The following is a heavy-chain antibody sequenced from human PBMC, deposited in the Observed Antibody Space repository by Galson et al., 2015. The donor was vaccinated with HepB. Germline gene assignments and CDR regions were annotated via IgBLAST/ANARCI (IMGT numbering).Heavy chain of an antibody. D-gene: IGHD3-9*01. J-gene: IGHJ6*03. Sequence: SLRLSCATSGFTFGDYAMSWFRQAPGKGLECIGFIESEAYGGTTEYAASVKGRFTISRDDSISIAYLQMNSLKTEDTAVYYCTREERETGYDFLTGFRQRPYYYYYMDVWGKGTTVTVSS. CDR1: GFTFGDYA. CDR3: TREERETGYDFLTGFRQRPYYYYYMDV. CDR2: IESEAYGGTT. V-gene: IGHV3-49*03.